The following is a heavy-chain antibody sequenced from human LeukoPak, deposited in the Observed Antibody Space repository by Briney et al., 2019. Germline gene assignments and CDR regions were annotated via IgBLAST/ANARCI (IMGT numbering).Heavy chain of an antibody. V-gene: IGHV4-34*01. Sequence: SETLSLTCAVYGGSFSGYYWSWIRQPPGKGLEWIGEINHSGSTNYNPSLKSRVTISVDTSKNQFSLKLSSVTAADTAVYYCARHLDYDYVWGRFYYYYYMDVWGKGTTVTISS. D-gene: IGHD3-16*01. CDR2: INHSGST. J-gene: IGHJ6*03. CDR3: ARHLDYDYVWGRFYYYYYMDV. CDR1: GGSFSGYY.